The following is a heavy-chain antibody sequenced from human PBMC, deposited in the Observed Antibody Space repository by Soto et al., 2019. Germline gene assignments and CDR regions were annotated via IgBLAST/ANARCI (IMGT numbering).Heavy chain of an antibody. D-gene: IGHD1-26*01. J-gene: IGHJ4*02. Sequence: SETLSLTCTVSGGSISFYYWSWIRQPPGKGLEWIGYIYYSGNTNYNPSLKSRVTISVDTSKNQFSLKLNSVTAADTAVYYCARSGSYSTIDYWGPGTLVTVSS. CDR1: GGSISFYY. V-gene: IGHV4-59*01. CDR3: ARSGSYSTIDY. CDR2: IYYSGNT.